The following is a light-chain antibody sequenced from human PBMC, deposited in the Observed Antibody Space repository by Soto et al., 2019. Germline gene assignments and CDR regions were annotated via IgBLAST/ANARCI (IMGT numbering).Light chain of an antibody. CDR3: CSYTISNTRQIV. J-gene: IGLJ1*01. V-gene: IGLV2-14*01. CDR2: DVS. Sequence: APHHPSSLSGAAGQLITISCPGNNSDVGGYNYVSWYQQHPGKAPKFMIYDVSNRPSGVSNRFSGSKSGNTASLTISGLQAEDEADYYCCSYTISNTRQIVFGTGTKVTVL. CDR1: NSDVGGYNY.